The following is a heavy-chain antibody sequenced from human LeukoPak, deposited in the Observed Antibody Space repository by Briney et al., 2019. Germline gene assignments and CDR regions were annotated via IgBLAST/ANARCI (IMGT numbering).Heavy chain of an antibody. Sequence: ASVKVSRKASGSTFSSSAIIWVREAPGQGLQWMGGVIPILGTTNYAQRFQDRVSITTDDSTSTSYMEFRSLRSVDTAVYYCARDDGSATMGFDSWGQGTLVTVSS. CDR3: ARDDGSATMGFDS. V-gene: IGHV1-69*05. J-gene: IGHJ4*02. CDR1: GSTFSSSA. D-gene: IGHD1-26*01. CDR2: VIPILGTT.